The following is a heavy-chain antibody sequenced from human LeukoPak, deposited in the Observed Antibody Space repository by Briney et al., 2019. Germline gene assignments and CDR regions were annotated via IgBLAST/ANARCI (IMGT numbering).Heavy chain of an antibody. Sequence: GGSLRLSCAASGYTFSDYYMAWIRQAPGKGLEWVSYISRSISTIYYADSVKGRFTISRDNTKNSLYLQMNSLRAEDTAVYYCARGGSYYLSPDYGMDVWGQGTTVTVS. V-gene: IGHV3-11*04. CDR3: ARGGSYYLSPDYGMDV. J-gene: IGHJ6*02. CDR2: ISRSISTI. CDR1: GYTFSDYY. D-gene: IGHD1-26*01.